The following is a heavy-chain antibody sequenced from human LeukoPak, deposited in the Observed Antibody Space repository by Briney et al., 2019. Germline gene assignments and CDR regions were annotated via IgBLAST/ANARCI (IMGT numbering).Heavy chain of an antibody. CDR2: ISGSGGST. CDR1: GFTFSSYG. J-gene: IGHJ4*02. D-gene: IGHD6-13*01. V-gene: IGHV3-23*01. CDR3: AKDWDLYSSNPLDY. Sequence: GGSLRLSCAASGFTFSSYGMSWVRQAPGKGLEWVSAISGSGGSTYYADSVKGRFTISRDNSKNTLYLQMNSLRAEDTAVYYCAKDWDLYSSNPLDYWGQGTLVTVSS.